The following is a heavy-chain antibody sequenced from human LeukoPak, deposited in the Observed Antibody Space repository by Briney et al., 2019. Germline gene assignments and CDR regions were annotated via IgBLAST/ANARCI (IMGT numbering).Heavy chain of an antibody. D-gene: IGHD2-15*01. V-gene: IGHV3-64D*09. J-gene: IGHJ6*02. CDR2: ISDSGGST. CDR3: VRGYSFGPYGMDV. Sequence: GGSLRRSCSASGFPFSSYAMHWVRQAPGKGLEYVSPISDSGGSTYYADSAKGRFTISRDNSKNTLYLQMSSLRAEDTAVYFCVRGYSFGPYGMDVWGQGTTVTVSS. CDR1: GFPFSSYA.